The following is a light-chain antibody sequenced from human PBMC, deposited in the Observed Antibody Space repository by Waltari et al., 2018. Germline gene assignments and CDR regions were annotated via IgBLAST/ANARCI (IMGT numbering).Light chain of an antibody. J-gene: IGLJ2*01. V-gene: IGLV1-40*01. CDR2: GNS. Sequence: QSVLTQPPSVSGAPGQRVTISCTGSRSNIGAGSDVHRYQQLPGTAPKLLIYGNSNRPSGVPDRFSGSKSGTSASLAITGLQAEDEADYYCQSYDSSLSGGVFGGGTKLTVL. CDR1: RSNIGAGSD. CDR3: QSYDSSLSGGV.